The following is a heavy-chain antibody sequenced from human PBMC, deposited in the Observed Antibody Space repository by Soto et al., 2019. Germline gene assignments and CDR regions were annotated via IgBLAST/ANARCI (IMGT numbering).Heavy chain of an antibody. Sequence: GESLKISCQASGYTFTSYWITWVLQMPGKGLEWMGRIDPSDSYNRYSPSFEGHVTFSVDRSINTAYLQWSSLKASDTAMYYCARRKDMGNLVWLDTWGQGTLVTVSS. CDR3: ARRKDMGNLVWLDT. CDR2: IDPSDSYN. V-gene: IGHV5-10-1*01. J-gene: IGHJ5*02. D-gene: IGHD2-15*01. CDR1: GYTFTSYW.